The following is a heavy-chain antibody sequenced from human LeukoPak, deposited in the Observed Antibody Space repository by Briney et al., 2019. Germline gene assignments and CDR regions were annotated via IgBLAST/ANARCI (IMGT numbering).Heavy chain of an antibody. V-gene: IGHV4-34*01. CDR1: GGSFSGYY. CDR2: INHSGST. Sequence: SETLSLTCAVYGGSFSGYYWSWIRRPPGKGLEWIGEINHSGSTNYNPSLKSRVTISVDTSKNQFSLKLSSVTAADTAVYYCARDVKGPAYYYYYGMDVWGQGTTVTVSS. CDR3: ARDVKGPAYYYYYGMDV. J-gene: IGHJ6*02.